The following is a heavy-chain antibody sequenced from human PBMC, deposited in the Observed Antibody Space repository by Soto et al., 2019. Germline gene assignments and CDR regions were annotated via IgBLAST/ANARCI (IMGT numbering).Heavy chain of an antibody. D-gene: IGHD6-25*01. V-gene: IGHV3-30-3*01. CDR2: ISYDGSNK. CDR3: ARERPLCDAFDI. Sequence: QVQLVESGGGVVQPGRSLRLSCAASGFTFSSYAMHWVRQAPGKGLEWVAVISYDGSNKYYADSVKGRFTISRDNSKNTLYLQMNSLRAEYTAVYYCARERPLCDAFDIWGQGTMVTVSS. J-gene: IGHJ3*02. CDR1: GFTFSSYA.